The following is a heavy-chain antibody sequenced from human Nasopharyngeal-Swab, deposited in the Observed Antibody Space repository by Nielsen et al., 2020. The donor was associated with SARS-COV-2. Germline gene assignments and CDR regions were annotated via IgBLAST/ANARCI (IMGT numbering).Heavy chain of an antibody. V-gene: IGHV3-74*01. CDR3: AREGLIDP. J-gene: IGHJ5*02. CDR1: GFTFSGSW. CDR2: IKSDGSDT. Sequence: GESLKISCAASGFTFSGSWMHWIRHAPGKGLVWVSRIKSDGSDTRYADSVKGRFTISRDNAKNTLYLQMDSLRAEDTAVYYCAREGLIDPWGPGTLVTVSS.